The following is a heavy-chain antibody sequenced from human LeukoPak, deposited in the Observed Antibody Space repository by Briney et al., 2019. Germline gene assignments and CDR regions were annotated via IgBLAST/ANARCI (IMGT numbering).Heavy chain of an antibody. D-gene: IGHD3-22*01. Sequence: SETLSLTCTVSGGSLTNYYWSWIRQPPGKGREWIGYIYYSGSTNYNPSLKSRVTRSVDTSTNQFSLKLSSVTAADTAVYFCARGGRLLGKFDYWGQGTLVTVSS. CDR3: ARGGRLLGKFDY. CDR1: GGSLTNYY. CDR2: IYYSGST. V-gene: IGHV4-59*01. J-gene: IGHJ4*02.